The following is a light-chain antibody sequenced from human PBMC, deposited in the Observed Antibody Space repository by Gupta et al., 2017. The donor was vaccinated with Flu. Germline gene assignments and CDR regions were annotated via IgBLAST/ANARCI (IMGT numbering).Light chain of an antibody. CDR2: DAS. J-gene: IGKJ3*01. CDR3: QQRSNWPPFT. Sequence: EIVFTQSPATLSLSPGERATLSCRASQSVSSYLAWYQQKPGQAPRLLIYDASNRDSGIPARFSGSGYGTDFTLTISSREPEDFATYYCQQRSNWPPFTFGHGTNVDIK. V-gene: IGKV3-11*01. CDR1: QSVSSY.